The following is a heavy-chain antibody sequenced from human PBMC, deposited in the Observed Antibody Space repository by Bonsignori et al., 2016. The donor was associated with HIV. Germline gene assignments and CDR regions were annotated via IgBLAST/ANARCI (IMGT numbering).Heavy chain of an antibody. J-gene: IGHJ5*02. CDR1: GGSLSGYY. CDR2: VNHRGSA. V-gene: IGHV4-34*01. D-gene: IGHD6-19*01. Sequence: QVQLQQWGAGLLKPSETLSLTCAVYGGSLSGYYWSWLRQPPGKGLEWIGEVNHRGSATYNPSFKSRVSISVDTSRDQFSLRLNSVTSADTAVYYCVGQWLALNWFDPWGQGHPGHRLL. CDR3: VGQWLALNWFDP.